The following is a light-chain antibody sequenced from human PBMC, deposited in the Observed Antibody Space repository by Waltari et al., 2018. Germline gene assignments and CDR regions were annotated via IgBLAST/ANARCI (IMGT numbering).Light chain of an antibody. Sequence: SYALTQPPSVSVSPGQTASITCSGDELGDKYVCWYQQKPGQSPMLVIYQDGERPSGIPERFSGSNSGNTATLTISGTQAMDEADYCCQAWDTSTVVFGGGTELTVL. V-gene: IGLV3-1*01. CDR1: ELGDKY. J-gene: IGLJ2*01. CDR2: QDG. CDR3: QAWDTSTVV.